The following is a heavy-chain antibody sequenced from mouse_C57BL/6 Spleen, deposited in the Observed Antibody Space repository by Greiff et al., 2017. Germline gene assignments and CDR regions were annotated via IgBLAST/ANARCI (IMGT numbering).Heavy chain of an antibody. CDR3: ARNYYGSSLFDY. Sequence: VQLQQPGAELVRPGTSVKLSCKASGYTFTSYWMHWVKQRPGQGLEWIGVIDPSDSYTNYNQKFKGKATLTVDTSSSNAYLQLSSLTSEDSAVYYCARNYYGSSLFDYWGQGTTLTVSS. J-gene: IGHJ2*01. CDR1: GYTFTSYW. CDR2: IDPSDSYT. V-gene: IGHV1-59*01. D-gene: IGHD1-1*01.